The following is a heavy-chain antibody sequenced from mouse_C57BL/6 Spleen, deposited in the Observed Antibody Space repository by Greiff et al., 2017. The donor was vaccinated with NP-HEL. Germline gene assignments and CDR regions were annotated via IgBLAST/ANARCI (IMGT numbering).Heavy chain of an antibody. J-gene: IGHJ4*01. CDR1: GFTFSSYA. CDR2: ISDGGSYT. CDR3: ARDRRGLPNAMDY. D-gene: IGHD3-3*01. V-gene: IGHV5-4*01. Sequence: EVQLVESGGGLVKPGGSLKLSCAASGFTFSSYAMSWVRQTPEKRLEWVATISDGGSYTYYPDNVKGRFTISRDNAKNNLYLQMSHLKSEDTAMYYCARDRRGLPNAMDYWGQGTSVTVSS.